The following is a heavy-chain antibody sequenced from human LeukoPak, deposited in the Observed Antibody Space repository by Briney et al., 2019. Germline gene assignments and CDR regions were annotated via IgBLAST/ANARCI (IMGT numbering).Heavy chain of an antibody. Sequence: SETLSLTCTVSGGSVSSGSYWSWIRQPPGKGLEWIGYIYCSGSTNYNPSLQSRVTISVDTSKSQFSLKLSSVTAADTAVYYCARATYDSSVHFDYWGQGTLFTVSS. CDR2: IYCSGST. V-gene: IGHV4-61*01. D-gene: IGHD3-22*01. CDR1: GGSVSSGSY. J-gene: IGHJ4*02. CDR3: ARATYDSSVHFDY.